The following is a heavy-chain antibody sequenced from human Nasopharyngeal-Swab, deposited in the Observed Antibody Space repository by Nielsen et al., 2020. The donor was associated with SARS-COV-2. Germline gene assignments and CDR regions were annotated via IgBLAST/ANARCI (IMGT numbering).Heavy chain of an antibody. CDR2: IYHSGST. V-gene: IGHV4-38-2*01. CDR3: ARRTRYGNYAYYYMDV. D-gene: IGHD4-17*01. Sequence: SETLSLTCAISGYSISSGYYWGWIRQPPGKGLEWIGSIYHSGSTYYNPSLKGRVTISVDTSKNQFSLKLSSVTAADTAVYYCARRTRYGNYAYYYMDVWGKGTTVTVSS. CDR1: GYSISSGYY. J-gene: IGHJ6*03.